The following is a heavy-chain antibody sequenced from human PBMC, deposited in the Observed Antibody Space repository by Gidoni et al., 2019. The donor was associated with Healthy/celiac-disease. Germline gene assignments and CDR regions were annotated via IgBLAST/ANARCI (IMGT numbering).Heavy chain of an antibody. CDR3: ARDIAVAGTDAFDI. J-gene: IGHJ3*02. D-gene: IGHD6-19*01. CDR1: GGSISSSSYY. Sequence: QLQLQESGPGLVKPSETLSLTCTVSGGSISSSSYYWGWIRQPPGKGLEWIGSIQYSGSTYYNPSLKSRVTISVDTSKNQFSLKLSSVTAADTAVYYCARDIAVAGTDAFDIWGQVTMVTVSS. V-gene: IGHV4-39*02. CDR2: IQYSGST.